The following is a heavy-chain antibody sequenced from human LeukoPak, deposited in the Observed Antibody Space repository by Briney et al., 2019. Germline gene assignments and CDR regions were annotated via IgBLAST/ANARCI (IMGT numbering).Heavy chain of an antibody. CDR3: AKVRWGSDNALDS. Sequence: GGSLRLSCAASGFTFSRYWMSWVRQAPGKGLEWVAFVLYDESLKYYADSVRGRVTISRDNSMNTLYLQMNSLRAEDTAVYYCAKVRWGSDNALDSWGQGTLVTGSS. J-gene: IGHJ4*02. D-gene: IGHD7-27*01. V-gene: IGHV3-30*02. CDR2: VLYDESLK. CDR1: GFTFSRYW.